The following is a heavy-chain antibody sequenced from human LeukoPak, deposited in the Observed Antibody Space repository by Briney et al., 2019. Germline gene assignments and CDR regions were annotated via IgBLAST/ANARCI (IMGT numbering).Heavy chain of an antibody. Sequence: GGSLGLSCVASEFTFSRYWMTWVRQAPGKGLEWVANIKQDGSEKYYVDSVKGRFTISRDNAKNSLYLQMNSLRAEDTAVYYCARESANDYGDNHAGACLDYWGQGNLVTVSS. D-gene: IGHD4-17*01. CDR1: EFTFSRYW. J-gene: IGHJ4*02. CDR2: IKQDGSEK. CDR3: ARESANDYGDNHAGACLDY. V-gene: IGHV3-7*03.